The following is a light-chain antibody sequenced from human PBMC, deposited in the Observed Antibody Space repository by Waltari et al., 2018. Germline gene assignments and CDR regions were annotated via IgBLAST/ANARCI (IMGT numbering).Light chain of an antibody. CDR2: GAS. Sequence: EIVMTQSPATLSVSPGEGATLSCRASQSVTSLAWYQQKPGQAPRPLIYGASTRATGIPARFSGSGSGTEFTLTISSLQSEDLAVYYCQQYNKGLDTFGQGTKLEIK. V-gene: IGKV3-15*01. J-gene: IGKJ2*01. CDR1: QSVTS. CDR3: QQYNKGLDT.